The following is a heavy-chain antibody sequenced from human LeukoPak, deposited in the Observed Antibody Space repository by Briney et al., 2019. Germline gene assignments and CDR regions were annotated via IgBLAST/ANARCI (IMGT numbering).Heavy chain of an antibody. V-gene: IGHV3-21*01. CDR2: ISSSSSYI. Sequence: GGSLRLSCVASGFTFSSYSMNWVRQAPGKGLEWVSSISSSSSYIYYADSVKGRFTISRDNAKNSLYLQMNSLRAEDTAVYYCARGMLYYYDGSVFRGSYFDYWGQGTLVTVSS. CDR1: GFTFSSYS. CDR3: ARGMLYYYDGSVFRGSYFDY. J-gene: IGHJ4*02. D-gene: IGHD3-22*01.